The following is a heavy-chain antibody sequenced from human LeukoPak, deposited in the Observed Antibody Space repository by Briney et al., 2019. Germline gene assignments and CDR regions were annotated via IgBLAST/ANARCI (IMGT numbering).Heavy chain of an antibody. CDR1: GGSINNDY. CDR3: ARHRPEGSYPLDS. CDR2: IYSTGST. V-gene: IGHV4-59*08. J-gene: IGHJ4*02. Sequence: SETLSLTCTVSGGSINNDYWSWLRQPPGKGLEWIGHIYSTGSTTYSPSLKSRVIMSADTSKNQFSLKVTSVTAADTAVYYCARHRPEGSYPLDSWGQGALVTVSS.